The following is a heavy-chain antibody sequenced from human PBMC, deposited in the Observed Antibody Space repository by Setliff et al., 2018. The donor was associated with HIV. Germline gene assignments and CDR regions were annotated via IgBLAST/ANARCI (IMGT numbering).Heavy chain of an antibody. CDR3: AKLGDSTGVYSYFDY. Sequence: PSETLSLTCAVYGAPFSGFHWGWIRQSPGKGLEWIGEIDHSGSTKYNPSLKSRVTLSVDTSKNQFSLKIDSVIAADTAVYYCAKLGDSTGVYSYFDYWGQGMLVTVSS. D-gene: IGHD7-27*01. CDR2: IDHSGST. J-gene: IGHJ4*02. V-gene: IGHV4-34*01. CDR1: GAPFSGFH.